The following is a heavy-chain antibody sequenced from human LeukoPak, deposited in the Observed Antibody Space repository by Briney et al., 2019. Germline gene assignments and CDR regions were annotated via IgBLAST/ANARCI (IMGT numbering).Heavy chain of an antibody. J-gene: IGHJ4*02. CDR2: IYYTGST. D-gene: IGHD6-6*01. CDR3: ARHRAYSSSSPFDY. V-gene: IGHV4-59*08. CDR1: GGSISSLY. Sequence: SETLSLTCSVSGGSISSLYWSWIRQPPGKGLEWIGYIYYTGSTNYNPSLKSRVTMFVDMSKNQFSLRLSSVTAAGTAVYYCARHRAYSSSSPFDYWGQGTLVTVSS.